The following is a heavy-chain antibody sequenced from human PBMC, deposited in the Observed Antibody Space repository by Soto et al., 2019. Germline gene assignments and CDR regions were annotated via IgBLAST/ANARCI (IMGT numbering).Heavy chain of an antibody. V-gene: IGHV4-39*01. CDR3: ARRRVDIVATTSSYYYYYYMDV. D-gene: IGHD5-12*01. Sequence: PSETLSLTCTVSGGSISSSSYYWGWIRQPPGKGLEWIGSIYYSGSTYYNPSLKSRVTISVDTSKNQFSLKLSSVTAADTAVYYCARRRVDIVATTSSYYYYYYMDVWGKGTTVT. CDR1: GGSISSSSYY. J-gene: IGHJ6*03. CDR2: IYYSGST.